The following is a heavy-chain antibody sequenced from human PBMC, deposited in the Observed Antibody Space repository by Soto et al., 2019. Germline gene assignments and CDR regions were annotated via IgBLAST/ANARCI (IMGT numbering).Heavy chain of an antibody. CDR1: GGTFSSYA. Sequence: QVQLVQSGAEVKKPGSSVKVSCKASGGTFSSYAINWVRQAPGQGLEWMGGIIAIFGTANYAQKFQGRATMTADESTSTAYMELSSRRSEGTAVYYSARGSGGRYNYYYGMDVWGQGTTVTVA. CDR3: ARGSGGRYNYYYGMDV. D-gene: IGHD2-15*01. J-gene: IGHJ6*02. V-gene: IGHV1-69*12. CDR2: IIAIFGTA.